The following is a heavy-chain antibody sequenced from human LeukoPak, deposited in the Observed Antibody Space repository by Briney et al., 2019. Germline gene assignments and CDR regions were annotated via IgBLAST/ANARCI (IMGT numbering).Heavy chain of an antibody. J-gene: IGHJ5*02. CDR3: ARHAIYSGDYSFWFDP. D-gene: IGHD1-26*01. Sequence: SETLSLTCTVSGGSVATYYWSWIRQPPGKGLEWIAYIYNSGSTNYNPSLKSRLTISVDTPKSQVSLRLSSVTAADTAVYYCARHAIYSGDYSFWFDPWGLGTLVTLSS. V-gene: IGHV4-59*08. CDR2: IYNSGST. CDR1: GGSVATYY.